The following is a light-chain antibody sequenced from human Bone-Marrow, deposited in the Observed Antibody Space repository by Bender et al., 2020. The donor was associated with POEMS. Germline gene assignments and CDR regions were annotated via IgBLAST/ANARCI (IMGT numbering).Light chain of an antibody. CDR1: INDVAIYNY. J-gene: IGLJ2*01. CDR3: SSYAGDAYVV. V-gene: IGLV2-8*01. CDR2: EVN. Sequence: QSALTQPPSASGSPGHSVTISCTGTINDVAIYNYVSWYQQHPGRAPRLMIYEVNKRPSGVPDRFTGSKSGKTASLTIFGLQAADEADYYCSSYAGDAYVVFGGGTRLTVL.